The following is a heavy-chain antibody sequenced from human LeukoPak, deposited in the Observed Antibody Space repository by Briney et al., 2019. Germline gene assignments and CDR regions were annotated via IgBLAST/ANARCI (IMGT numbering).Heavy chain of an antibody. CDR3: ARGQSGTSDFDY. CDR2: IYYSGST. V-gene: IGHV4-59*12. J-gene: IGHJ4*02. CDR1: GGSISNYY. D-gene: IGHD3-10*01. Sequence: PSETLSLTCTVSGGSISNYYWSWIRQPPGKGLEWIGYIYYSGSTNYNPSLKSRVTISVDTSKNQLSLKLSSVTAADAALYYCARGQSGTSDFDYWGQGTLVTVSS.